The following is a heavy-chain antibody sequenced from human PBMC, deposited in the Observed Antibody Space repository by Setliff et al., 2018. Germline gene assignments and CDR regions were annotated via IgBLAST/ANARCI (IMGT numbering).Heavy chain of an antibody. CDR1: GGTFSSYA. Sequence: GASVKVSCKASGGTFSSYAISWVRQAPGQGLEWMGGIIPMFGTANYAQKFQGRVTITADESTSTAYMELSSLRSEDTAVYYCARVQQLGTFDYWGQGTLVTVSS. J-gene: IGHJ4*02. CDR3: ARVQQLGTFDY. D-gene: IGHD6-13*01. V-gene: IGHV1-69*13. CDR2: IIPMFGTA.